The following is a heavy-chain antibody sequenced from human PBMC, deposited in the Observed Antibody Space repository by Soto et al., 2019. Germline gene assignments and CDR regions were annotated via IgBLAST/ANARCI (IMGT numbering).Heavy chain of an antibody. Sequence: ASVKVSCKASGYTFTGYYMHWVRQAPGQGLEWMGWINPNSGGTNYAQKFQGRVTMTRDTSISTAYMELSRLRSDDTAVYYCARDHSVMGDFWSGYYTYYFDYWVQGTLVTVSS. D-gene: IGHD3-3*01. CDR1: GYTFTGYY. CDR2: INPNSGGT. CDR3: ARDHSVMGDFWSGYYTYYFDY. V-gene: IGHV1-2*02. J-gene: IGHJ4*02.